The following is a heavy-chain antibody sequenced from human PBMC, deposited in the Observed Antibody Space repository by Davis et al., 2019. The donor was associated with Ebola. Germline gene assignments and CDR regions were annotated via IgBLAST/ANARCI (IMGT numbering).Heavy chain of an antibody. CDR3: AKTSYSGSYSHFDY. Sequence: GESLKISCAASGFTFSLYSMNWVRQSPGKGLEWVSSISASSSYIHYADSVKGRFTISRDNSKNTLYLLMNSLRAEDTAVYYCAKTSYSGSYSHFDYWGQGTLVTVSS. V-gene: IGHV3-21*04. D-gene: IGHD1-26*01. J-gene: IGHJ4*02. CDR2: ISASSSYI. CDR1: GFTFSLYS.